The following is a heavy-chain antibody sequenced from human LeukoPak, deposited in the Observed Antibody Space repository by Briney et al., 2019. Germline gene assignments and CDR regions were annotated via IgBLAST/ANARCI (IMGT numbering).Heavy chain of an antibody. V-gene: IGHV3-15*07. CDR1: GFTFDKAW. Sequence: GGSLRLSCAASGFTFDKAWMNWGRQAPGKGLEWVGRIKSKTDGGTRDYAAPVKGRFTISRDDSKNTLYLQMNSLRAEDTAVYYCARRSGTTVTRELGDKALSYRYYSYFMDVWGQGTTVIISS. J-gene: IGHJ6*03. CDR2: IKSKTDGGTR. D-gene: IGHD1-1*01. CDR3: ARRSGTTVTRELGDKALSYRYYSYFMDV.